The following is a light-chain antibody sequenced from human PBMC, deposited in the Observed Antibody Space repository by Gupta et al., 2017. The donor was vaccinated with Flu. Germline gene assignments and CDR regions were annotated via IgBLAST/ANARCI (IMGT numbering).Light chain of an antibody. V-gene: IGKV2-30*01. CDR3: LQGSRCPLA. Sequence: SSCRCTQSVLYSDRNSFVHWFQQRPRHSPMLLFYPVSHRDCGAPDCFSGSGSGTVSTPNISLVEADDVVFYYRLQGSRCPLAFGQGTKVEIK. J-gene: IGKJ1*01. CDR1: QSVLYSDRNSF. CDR2: PVS.